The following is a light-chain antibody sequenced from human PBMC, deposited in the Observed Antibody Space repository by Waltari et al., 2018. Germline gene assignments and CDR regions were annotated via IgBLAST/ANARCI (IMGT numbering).Light chain of an antibody. J-gene: IGLJ2*01. V-gene: IGLV3-1*01. CDR3: QAGDGTTVV. CDR2: QDT. Sequence: SYELTQSPSVSVSPGQSATITCSGDKLGEKYVCWYQQKPGQSLVLVIYQDTKRPSGIPERFFGSNSGNTATLTISGTQTMDEADYYCQAGDGTTVVFGGGTKLTVL. CDR1: KLGEKY.